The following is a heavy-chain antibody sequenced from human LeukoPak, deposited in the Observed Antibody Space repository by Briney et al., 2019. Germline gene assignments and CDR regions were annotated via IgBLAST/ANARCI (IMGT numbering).Heavy chain of an antibody. D-gene: IGHD4/OR15-4a*01. Sequence: GGSLGLSCAASGFTFSSSAMSWVRQAPGKGLEWVSFIYSDNTHYSDSVKGRFTISRDNSKNTLYLQMNSLRAEDTAVYYCARRAGAYSHPYDYWGQGTLVTVSS. CDR2: IYSDNT. CDR3: ARRAGAYSHPYDY. CDR1: GFTFSSSA. V-gene: IGHV3-53*01. J-gene: IGHJ4*02.